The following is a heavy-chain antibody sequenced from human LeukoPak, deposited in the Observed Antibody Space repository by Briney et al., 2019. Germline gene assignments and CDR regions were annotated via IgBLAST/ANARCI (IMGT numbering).Heavy chain of an antibody. Sequence: ASVKVSCKASGYTFTGYYMHWVRQAPGQGLEWMGWINPNSGGTNYAQKFQGRATMTRDTSISTAYMELSRLRSDDAAVYYCAISQNYYDSSGYYFFDYWGQGTLVTVSS. CDR3: AISQNYYDSSGYYFFDY. CDR2: INPNSGGT. V-gene: IGHV1-2*02. D-gene: IGHD3-22*01. J-gene: IGHJ4*02. CDR1: GYTFTGYY.